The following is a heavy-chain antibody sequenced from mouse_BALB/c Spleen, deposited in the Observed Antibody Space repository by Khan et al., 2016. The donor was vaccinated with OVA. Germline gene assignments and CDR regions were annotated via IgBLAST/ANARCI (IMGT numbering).Heavy chain of an antibody. V-gene: IGHV5-4*02. CDR1: GFTFSDYY. Sequence: EVELVESGGGLVKPGGSLKLSCAASGFTFSDYYMYWVRQTPEKRLEWVATISDGGSYTYYPDSVKGRFTISRDNAKNNLYQQMSSLKSEDTAMYYCARAGYGGFAYWGQGTLVTVSA. CDR3: ARAGYGGFAY. CDR2: ISDGGSYT. D-gene: IGHD1-1*02. J-gene: IGHJ3*01.